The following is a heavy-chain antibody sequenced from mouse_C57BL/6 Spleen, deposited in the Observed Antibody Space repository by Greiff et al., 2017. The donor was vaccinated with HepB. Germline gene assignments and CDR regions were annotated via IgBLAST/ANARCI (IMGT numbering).Heavy chain of an antibody. J-gene: IGHJ4*01. V-gene: IGHV14-2*01. CDR2: IDPEDGET. Sequence: EVKVVESGAELVKPGASVKLSCTASGFNIKDYYMHWVKQRTEQGLEWIGRIDPEDGETKYAPKFQGKATITADTSSNTAYLQLSSLTSEDTAVYYCARKVATRYYYAMDYWGQGTSVTVSS. CDR1: GFNIKDYY. CDR3: ARKVATRYYYAMDY. D-gene: IGHD1-1*01.